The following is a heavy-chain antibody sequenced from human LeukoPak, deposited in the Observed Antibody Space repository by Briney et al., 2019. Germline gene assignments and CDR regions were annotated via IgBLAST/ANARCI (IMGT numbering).Heavy chain of an antibody. Sequence: GGSLRLSCAASGFTFSSYRRNWVRQAPGKGLEWVSSISSSSSYIYYADSVKGRFNISRDNDKNSLYLQMHSLRAEDTAVYYCARRTPAPAYWGQGTLVTVSS. CDR3: ARRTPAPAY. J-gene: IGHJ4*02. CDR2: ISSSSSYI. V-gene: IGHV3-21*01. CDR1: GFTFSSYR. D-gene: IGHD4-23*01.